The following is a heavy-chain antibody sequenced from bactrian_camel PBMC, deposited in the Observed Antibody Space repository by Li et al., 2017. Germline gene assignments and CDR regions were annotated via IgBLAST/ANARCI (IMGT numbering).Heavy chain of an antibody. V-gene: IGHV3S26*01. CDR2: ADFDGRP. J-gene: IGHJ4*01. CDR3: ATGLVPYCSGAYCYTQYKY. CDR1: GSGDTASPYC. Sequence: HVQLVESGGGSVRPGGSLTLSCAVSGSGDTASPYCMAWFRQVPGKKREGVAAADFDGRPSHADSVKGRFSISQDNARNTLYLQMNSLKPEVTAVYYCATGLVPYCSGAYCYTQYKYWGQGTQVTVS. D-gene: IGHD2*01.